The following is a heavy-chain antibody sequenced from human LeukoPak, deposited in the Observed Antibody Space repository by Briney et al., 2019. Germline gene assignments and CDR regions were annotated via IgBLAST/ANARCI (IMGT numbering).Heavy chain of an antibody. CDR1: GFTVSSNY. Sequence: GGSLRLSCAASGFTVSSNYMSWVRQAPGKGLEWVSVIYSGGSTYYADSVKGRFTISRDNSKNTLYLQMNSLRAEDTAVYYCARLLIRPSGSGSSDYWGQGTLVTVSS. CDR3: ARLLIRPSGSGSSDY. CDR2: IYSGGST. V-gene: IGHV3-53*01. D-gene: IGHD3-10*01. J-gene: IGHJ4*02.